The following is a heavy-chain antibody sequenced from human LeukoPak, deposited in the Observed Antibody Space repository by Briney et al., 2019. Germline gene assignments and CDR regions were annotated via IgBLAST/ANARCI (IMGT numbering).Heavy chain of an antibody. CDR1: GFTFNTYG. Sequence: GGSLRLSCAASGFTFNTYGMHWVRQAPGKGLEWVAFIRYDGRNKYYADSVKGRFTISRENAKNSLYLQMNSLRAGDTAVYYCAREAYYYDSNGLRSYYFDYWGQGTLVTVSS. CDR2: IRYDGRNK. D-gene: IGHD3-22*01. V-gene: IGHV3-30*02. J-gene: IGHJ4*02. CDR3: AREAYYYDSNGLRSYYFDY.